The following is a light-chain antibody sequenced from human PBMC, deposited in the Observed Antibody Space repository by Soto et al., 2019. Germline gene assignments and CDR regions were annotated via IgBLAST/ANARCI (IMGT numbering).Light chain of an antibody. J-gene: IGLJ2*01. CDR2: DNT. V-gene: IGLV1-51*01. CDR3: GTWDSSLSAVV. Sequence: QSVLTQPPSVSASPGQTVTISCSGSSCNIGNNYVAWYQQLPGTAPTLLIYDNTNRPSGMPDRFSGSKSGTSATLGITALQTGDEDDYYCGTWDSSLSAVVFGGGTKLTVL. CDR1: SCNIGNNY.